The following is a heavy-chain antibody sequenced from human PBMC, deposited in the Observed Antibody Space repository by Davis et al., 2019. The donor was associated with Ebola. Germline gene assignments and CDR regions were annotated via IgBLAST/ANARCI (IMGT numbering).Heavy chain of an antibody. J-gene: IGHJ4*02. CDR3: ARWYCSNSNGKTVCYTLDY. CDR1: GGSFSGYY. V-gene: IGHV4-34*01. Sequence: MPSETLSLTCAVYGGSFSGYYWSWIRQPPGKGLEWIGEINHSGSTNYNPSLKSRVTISVDTSKNQFSLKLSSVTAADTAIYYCARWYCSNSNGKTVCYTLDYWGQGTLVTVSS. CDR2: INHSGST. D-gene: IGHD2-8*01.